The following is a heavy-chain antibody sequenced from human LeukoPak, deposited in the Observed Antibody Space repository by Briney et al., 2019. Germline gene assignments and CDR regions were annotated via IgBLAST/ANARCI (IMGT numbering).Heavy chain of an antibody. V-gene: IGHV1-2*02. J-gene: IGHJ4*02. CDR3: ARDYYDSSGPSGH. D-gene: IGHD3-22*01. CDR1: GYTFTGYY. CDR2: INPNSGGT. Sequence: ASVKVSCKASGYTFTGYYMHWVRQAPGQGLEWMGWINPNSGGTNYAQKFQGRVTMTRDTSTSTAYMELRSLRSDDTAVYYCARDYYDSSGPSGHWGQGTLVTVSS.